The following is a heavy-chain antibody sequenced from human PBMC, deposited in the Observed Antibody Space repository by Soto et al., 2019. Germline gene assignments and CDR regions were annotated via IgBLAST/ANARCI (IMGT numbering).Heavy chain of an antibody. Sequence: QVQLVESGGGVVQPGRSLRLSCAASGFTFSSYGMHWVRQAPGKGLEWVAVISYDGSNKYYADSVKGRFTISRDNSKNTLYLQMNSLRAEDTAVYYCARDQAVAGSPGYYYYYGMDVWGQGTTVTVSS. CDR1: GFTFSSYG. CDR3: ARDQAVAGSPGYYYYYGMDV. CDR2: ISYDGSNK. J-gene: IGHJ6*02. V-gene: IGHV3-30*03. D-gene: IGHD6-19*01.